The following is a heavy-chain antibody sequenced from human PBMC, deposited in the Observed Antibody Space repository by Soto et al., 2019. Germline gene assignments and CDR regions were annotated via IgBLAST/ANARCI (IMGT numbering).Heavy chain of an antibody. CDR3: AREGSSFWYYGMDV. D-gene: IGHD6-13*01. CDR1: GGSFIGYY. V-gene: IGHV4-34*01. CDR2: INHSGST. J-gene: IGHJ6*02. Sequence: LEILSLTCAVYGGSFIGYYWSWIRQPPGKGLEWIGEINHSGSTNYNPSLKSRVTISVDTSKNQFSLKLSAVTAADTAVYYCAREGSSFWYYGMDVWGQGTTVTVSS.